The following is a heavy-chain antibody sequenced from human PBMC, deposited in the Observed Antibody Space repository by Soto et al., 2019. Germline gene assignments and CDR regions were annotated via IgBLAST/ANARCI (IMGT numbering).Heavy chain of an antibody. J-gene: IGHJ4*02. Sequence: SETLSLTCTVSGGSISSSSYYWGWIRQPPGKGLEWIGSIYYSGSTYYNPSLKSRVTISVDTSKNQFSLKLSSVTAADTAVYYCARPSYSYGYGYWGQGTLVTVSS. V-gene: IGHV4-39*01. CDR1: GGSISSSSYY. CDR3: ARPSYSYGYGY. D-gene: IGHD5-18*01. CDR2: IYYSGST.